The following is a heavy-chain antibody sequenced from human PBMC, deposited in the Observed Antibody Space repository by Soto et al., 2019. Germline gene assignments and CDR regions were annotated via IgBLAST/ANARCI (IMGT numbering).Heavy chain of an antibody. CDR3: AKGHAFYNVLTAYYTYYFDF. V-gene: IGHV3-23*01. J-gene: IGHJ4*02. CDR1: GFTFSSYA. Sequence: PGGSLRLSCAASGFTFSSYAMSWVRQAPGKGLEWVSTISGNAANTYYADSVKGRFTISRDNSKNTLYLQLNSLRAEDTAVYSCAKGHAFYNVLTAYYTYYFDFWGQGTLVTVSS. D-gene: IGHD3-9*01. CDR2: ISGNAANT.